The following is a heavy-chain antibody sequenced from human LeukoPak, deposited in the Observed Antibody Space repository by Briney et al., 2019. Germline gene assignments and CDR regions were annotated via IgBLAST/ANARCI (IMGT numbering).Heavy chain of an antibody. J-gene: IGHJ6*03. CDR3: PSPSYYYGSGDMDV. CDR1: GYTFTSYY. CDR2: INPSGGST. V-gene: IGHV1-46*01. D-gene: IGHD3-10*01. Sequence: VSVKVSCKASGYTFTSYYMHWVRQAPGQGLEGMGRINPSGGSTSYAPKFQGRVTMTRDTSTSTVYMELSSLRSEDTAVYYCPSPSYYYGSGDMDVWGKGTTVTVSS.